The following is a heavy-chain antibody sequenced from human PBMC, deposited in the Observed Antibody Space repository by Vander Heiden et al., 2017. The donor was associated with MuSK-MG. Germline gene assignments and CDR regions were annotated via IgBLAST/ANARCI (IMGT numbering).Heavy chain of an antibody. CDR2: IKQDGSDK. CDR1: RFTFSSYW. Sequence: EVQLVDSAGVFVQPGGSVRLSCAASRFTFSSYWMSWVRQAQGKGLEWVANIKQDGSDKYYVDSVKGRFTTSRDNAKNSLYLQLNRLRAEDTAVYYCARVGGWGAFDIWGQGTMVTVSS. V-gene: IGHV3-7*01. CDR3: ARVGGWGAFDI. D-gene: IGHD1-26*01. J-gene: IGHJ3*02.